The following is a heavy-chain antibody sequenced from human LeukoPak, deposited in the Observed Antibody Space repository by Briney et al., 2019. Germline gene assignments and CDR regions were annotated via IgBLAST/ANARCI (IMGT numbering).Heavy chain of an antibody. CDR3: ARDRYPISLFDP. Sequence: SVKVSCKASGGTFSSYAISWVRQAPGQGLEWMGGIIPIFGTANYAQKFQGRVTITADESTSTAYMELSSLRSEDTAVYYCARDRYPISLFDPWGQGTLVIVSS. V-gene: IGHV1-69*01. D-gene: IGHD1-14*01. CDR1: GGTFSSYA. CDR2: IIPIFGTA. J-gene: IGHJ5*02.